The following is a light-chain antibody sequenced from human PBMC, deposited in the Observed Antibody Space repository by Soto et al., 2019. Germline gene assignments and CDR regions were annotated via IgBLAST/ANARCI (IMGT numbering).Light chain of an antibody. V-gene: IGKV1-6*02. CDR3: LQDYNNPLT. Sequence: IQMTQSPSSLSSSVGDEVTITCRASHTIMTYLNWYQQKPGKAPKLLIYAASSLQSGVPSRFSGSGSGTDFTLTISSLQPEDFATYYCLQDYNNPLTFGGGTKVDIK. J-gene: IGKJ4*01. CDR1: HTIMTY. CDR2: AAS.